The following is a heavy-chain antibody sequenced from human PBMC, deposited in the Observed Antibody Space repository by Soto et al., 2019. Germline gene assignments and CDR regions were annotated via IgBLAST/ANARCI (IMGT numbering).Heavy chain of an antibody. CDR3: ARDRCHYYDSSGYWNWFDP. J-gene: IGHJ5*02. CDR2: INPNSGGT. D-gene: IGHD3-22*01. CDR1: GYTFTGYY. V-gene: IGHV1-2*02. Sequence: GASVKVSCKASGYTFTGYYLHWVRQAPGQGLEWMGWINPNSGGTNYAQKFQGRVTMTRDTSISTAYMELSRLRSDDTAVYYCARDRCHYYDSSGYWNWFDPWGHGTLFTVSS.